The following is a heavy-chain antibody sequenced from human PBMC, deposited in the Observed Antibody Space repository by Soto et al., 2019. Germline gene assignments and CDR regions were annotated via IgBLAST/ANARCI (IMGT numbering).Heavy chain of an antibody. CDR1: GFTFSSYA. J-gene: IGHJ4*02. V-gene: IGHV3-23*01. Sequence: GWSRRLSCAASGFTFSSYAMSWVRQAPGKGLEWVSAISGSGGSTYYADSVKGRFTISRDNSKNTLYLQMNSLRAEDTAVYYCAKATVRQLVSLDYWGQGTLVTVSS. CDR3: AKATVRQLVSLDY. D-gene: IGHD6-13*01. CDR2: ISGSGGST.